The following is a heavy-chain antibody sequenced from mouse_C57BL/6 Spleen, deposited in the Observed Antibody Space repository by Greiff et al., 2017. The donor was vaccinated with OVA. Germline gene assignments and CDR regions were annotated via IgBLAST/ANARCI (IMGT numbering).Heavy chain of an antibody. V-gene: IGHV1-52*01. CDR3: ARWDNYEGLYYFDY. Sequence: VQLQQPGAELVRPGSSVKLSCKASGYTFTSYWMHWVKQRPIQGLEWIGNIDPSDSETHYNQKFKDKATLTVDKSSSTAYMQLSSLTSEDSAVYYCARWDNYEGLYYFDYWGQGTTLTVSS. J-gene: IGHJ2*01. CDR2: IDPSDSET. D-gene: IGHD1-3*01. CDR1: GYTFTSYW.